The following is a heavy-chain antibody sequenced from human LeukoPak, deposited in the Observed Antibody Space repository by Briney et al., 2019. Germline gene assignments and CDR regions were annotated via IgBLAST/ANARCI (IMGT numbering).Heavy chain of an antibody. CDR2: ISYDGSNK. Sequence: GGSLRLSCAASGFTFSSYGMHWVRQAPGKGLEWVAVISYDGSNKYYADSVKGRFTISRDNSKNTLYLQMNSLRAEDTAVYYCAKDQGSGSLPYRYSDLWGRGTLVTVSS. CDR3: AKDQGSGSLPYRYSDL. D-gene: IGHD1-26*01. J-gene: IGHJ2*01. V-gene: IGHV3-30*18. CDR1: GFTFSSYG.